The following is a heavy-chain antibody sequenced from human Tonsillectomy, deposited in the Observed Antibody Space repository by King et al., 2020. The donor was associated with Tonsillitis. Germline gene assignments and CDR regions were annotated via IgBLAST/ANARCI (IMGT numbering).Heavy chain of an antibody. CDR2: IWYDGSNK. V-gene: IGHV3-33*01. J-gene: IGHJ4*02. CDR1: GFTFSSYG. D-gene: IGHD1-26*01. Sequence: VQLVESGGGVVQPGRSLRLSCVASGFTFSSYGMHWVRQAPGKGLEWVAIIWYDGSNKYYADSVKGRFTISRDNSKNTLYLQMNSLRAEDTAVYYCARRYSGNYSGHLDYWGQGTLVTVSS. CDR3: ARRYSGNYSGHLDY.